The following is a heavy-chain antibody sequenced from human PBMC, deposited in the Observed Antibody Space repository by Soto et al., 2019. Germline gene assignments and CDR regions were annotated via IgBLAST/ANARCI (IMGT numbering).Heavy chain of an antibody. J-gene: IGHJ4*02. CDR1: GYTFTAYA. CDR3: ARELNTDPTAYYPFAY. D-gene: IGHD3-9*01. V-gene: IGHV1-18*01. Sequence: QVQLVQSGPEVTMPGASVKVSCKTSGYTFTAYALAWLRQAPGQRPEWLGWVGTANANTNYAEKFQGRVNMTSVRARTTTYMELRLLRSDDTSVYYGARELNTDPTAYYPFAYCGQGTLVTVSS. CDR2: VGTANANT.